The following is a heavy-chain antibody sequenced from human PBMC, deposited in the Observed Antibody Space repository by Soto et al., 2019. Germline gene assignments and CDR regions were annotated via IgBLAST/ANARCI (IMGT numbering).Heavy chain of an antibody. Sequence: QVQLVQSGAEVKKPGSSVKVSCKASGGTLSGYAISWVRQPPGQGLEWMGGIIPIFGTANYAQKFQGRVTITADESTSTAYMELSSLRSEDTAVYYCARDGGDTATSYYYYGMDVWGQGTTVTVSS. V-gene: IGHV1-69*01. CDR3: ARDGGDTATSYYYYGMDV. CDR1: GGTLSGYA. D-gene: IGHD5-18*01. J-gene: IGHJ6*02. CDR2: IIPIFGTA.